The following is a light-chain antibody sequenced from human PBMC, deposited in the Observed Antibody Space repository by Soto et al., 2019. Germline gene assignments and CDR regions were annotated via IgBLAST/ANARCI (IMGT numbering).Light chain of an antibody. CDR2: AAS. CDR1: QSISRD. CDR3: QQSYSTPLT. V-gene: IGKV1-39*01. J-gene: IGKJ4*01. Sequence: DIQMTQSPSSLSASVGDRVTITCRASQSISRDLNWYKQKPGKAPKLLIYAASSLQSGVPSRFSGSGSGTDFTLTISSLQPEDFATYYCQQSYSTPLTFGGGTKVDIK.